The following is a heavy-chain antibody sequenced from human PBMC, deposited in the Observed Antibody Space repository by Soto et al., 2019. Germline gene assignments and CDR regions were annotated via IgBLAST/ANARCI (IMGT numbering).Heavy chain of an antibody. CDR3: ARTFLGPDLLSDSFVDYYYYMDV. V-gene: IGHV4-59*08. Sequence: PSETLSLTCTVSGGSISNFYWSWIRQPPGKGLEWIGYVYYTGSTSYNPSLKRRVTFSADSSRGQFSLRLNSVTAADTAVYYCARTFLGPDLLSDSFVDYYYYMDVRGKGTMVTVSS. D-gene: IGHD3-9*01. CDR2: VYYTGST. J-gene: IGHJ6*03. CDR1: GGSISNFY.